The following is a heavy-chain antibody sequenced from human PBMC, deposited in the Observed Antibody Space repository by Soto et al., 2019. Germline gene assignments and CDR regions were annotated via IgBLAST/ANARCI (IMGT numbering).Heavy chain of an antibody. D-gene: IGHD2-2*01. CDR2: LSADGSSI. CDR1: GFTFSSYA. Sequence: HPGGSLRLSCAASGFTFSSYAMSWVRQAPGKGLVWVSPLSADGSSIYYADSVRGRFTISRDNAKNTLYLQMNSLRAEDTAVYYCVGLDGATSRKWGRGTLVTVSS. J-gene: IGHJ4*02. CDR3: VGLDGATSRK. V-gene: IGHV3-23*01.